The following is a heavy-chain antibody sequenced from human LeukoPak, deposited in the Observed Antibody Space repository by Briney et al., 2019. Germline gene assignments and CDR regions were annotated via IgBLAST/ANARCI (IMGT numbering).Heavy chain of an antibody. Sequence: PSETLSLTCTVSGGSISSSSYYWGWIRQPPGKGLEWIGSIYYSGSTYYNPSLKSRVTISVDTSKNQFSLKLSSVTAADTAVYYCARAESGSYPFDYWGQGTLVTVSS. CDR1: GGSISSSSYY. CDR2: IYYSGST. CDR3: ARAESGSYPFDY. D-gene: IGHD1-26*01. J-gene: IGHJ4*02. V-gene: IGHV4-39*07.